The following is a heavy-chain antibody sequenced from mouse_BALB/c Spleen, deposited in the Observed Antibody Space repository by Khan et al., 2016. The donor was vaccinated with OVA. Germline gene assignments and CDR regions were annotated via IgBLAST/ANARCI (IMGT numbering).Heavy chain of an antibody. CDR3: ARSTYRYAFVY. V-gene: IGHV3-8*02. CDR1: GDSITSGY. J-gene: IGHJ3*01. Sequence: VQLKESGPSLVKPSQTLSLTCSVTGDSITSGYWNWIRKFPGNKLEYMGYIIYTGYTYYNPSLKGRISITRHTSKNQYYLQLSSVTDEDTATYYCARSTYRYAFVYWGQGTLVTVSA. D-gene: IGHD2-12*01. CDR2: IIYTGYT.